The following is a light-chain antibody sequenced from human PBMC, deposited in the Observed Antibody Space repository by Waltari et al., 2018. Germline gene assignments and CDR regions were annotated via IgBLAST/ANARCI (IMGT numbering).Light chain of an antibody. V-gene: IGKV3-11*01. Sequence: EIVLTQSPATLSLSPGERATLSCRASQSVSSYLAWYQQKPGQAPRLLIYDASKMATGIPARFSGSGSGTDFTLTISSLQAEDVAVYYCQQYYRTPFTFGPGTKVDIK. CDR2: DAS. CDR1: QSVSSY. J-gene: IGKJ3*01. CDR3: QQYYRTPFT.